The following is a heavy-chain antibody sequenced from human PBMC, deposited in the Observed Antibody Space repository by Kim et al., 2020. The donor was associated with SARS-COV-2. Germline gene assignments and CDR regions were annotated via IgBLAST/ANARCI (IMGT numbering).Heavy chain of an antibody. CDR3: AKVLRGRNYYYYGMDL. D-gene: IGHD2-15*01. CDR1: GFTFGDYA. V-gene: IGHV3-9*01. CDR2: ISWNSDSI. Sequence: GGSLRLSCAASGFTFGDYAMYWVRQAPGKGLEWVSGISWNSDSIGYADSVKGRFTISRDNAKNSLYLQMNSLRAEDTALYYCAKVLRGRNYYYYGMDLWGQGTTVTVSS. J-gene: IGHJ6*02.